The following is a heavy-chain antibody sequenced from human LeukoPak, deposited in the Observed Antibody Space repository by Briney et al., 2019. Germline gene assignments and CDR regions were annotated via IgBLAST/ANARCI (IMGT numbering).Heavy chain of an antibody. CDR3: ARVRYYYDSSGYCFDY. V-gene: IGHV3-21*01. D-gene: IGHD3-22*01. CDR2: ISSSSSYI. Sequence: GGSLRLSCAASGFTFSSYSMHWVRQAPGKGLEWVSSISSSSSYIYYADSVKGRFTISRDNAKNSLYLQMNSLRAEDMAVYYCARVRYYYDSSGYCFDYWGQGTLVTVSS. CDR1: GFTFSSYS. J-gene: IGHJ4*02.